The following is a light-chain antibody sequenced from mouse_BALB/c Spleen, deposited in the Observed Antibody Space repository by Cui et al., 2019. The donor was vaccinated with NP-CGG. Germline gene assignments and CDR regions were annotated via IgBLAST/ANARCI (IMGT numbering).Light chain of an antibody. Sequence: QAVLPQDSAPTTSPGETVTLTCRSTTGAVTTSNYANWVQEKPDHLFTGLIGGTNNRAPGVPARFSGSLLGDKAALTITGAQTEDEAIYFCALWYSNHWVFGGGTKLTVL. V-gene: IGLV1*01. CDR2: GTN. J-gene: IGLJ1*01. CDR1: TGAVTTSNY. CDR3: ALWYSNHWV.